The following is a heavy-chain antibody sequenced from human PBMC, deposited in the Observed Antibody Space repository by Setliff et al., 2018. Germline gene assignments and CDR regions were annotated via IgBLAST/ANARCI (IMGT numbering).Heavy chain of an antibody. CDR3: ARGQGYYMDV. Sequence: SETLSLTCTVSGDSINNFYWTWIRQPPGKGLEWIGYIYHSGGANYNPSLKGRVTVIVDTSKNQFSLRLSSVTAADTAVYYCARGQGYYMDVWGKGTTVTVSS. V-gene: IGHV4-59*01. CDR2: IYHSGGA. CDR1: GDSINNFY. J-gene: IGHJ6*03.